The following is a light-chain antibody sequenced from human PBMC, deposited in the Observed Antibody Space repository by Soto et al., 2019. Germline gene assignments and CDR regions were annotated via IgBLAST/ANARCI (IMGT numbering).Light chain of an antibody. J-gene: IGLJ1*01. CDR1: SSDVGSYNL. Sequence: QSVLTQPASVSGSPGQSITISCTGTSSDVGSYNLVSWYQQHPGKAPKLIIYEGSKGPSGVSNRFSGSKSGNTASLTISGLQAEDEADYYCCSYAGSSTYVFGTGTKVTVL. CDR2: EGS. CDR3: CSYAGSSTYV. V-gene: IGLV2-23*01.